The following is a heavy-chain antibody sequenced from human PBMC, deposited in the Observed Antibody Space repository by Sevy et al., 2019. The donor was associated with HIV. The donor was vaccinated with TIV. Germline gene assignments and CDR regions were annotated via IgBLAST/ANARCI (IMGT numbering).Heavy chain of an antibody. Sequence: GGSLRLSCAASGFTFDDYTMNWVRQAPGKGLEWVSGISWSSGNIAYADSVEGRFTISRDIAKNSLYLQMNSLRVEDTALYYCVRDRSVRYSFDYWGQGTLVTVSS. CDR3: VRDRSVRYSFDY. V-gene: IGHV3-9*01. J-gene: IGHJ4*02. D-gene: IGHD1-26*01. CDR1: GFTFDDYT. CDR2: ISWSSGNI.